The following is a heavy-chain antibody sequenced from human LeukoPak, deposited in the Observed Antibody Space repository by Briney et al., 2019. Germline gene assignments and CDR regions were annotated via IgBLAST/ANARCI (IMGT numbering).Heavy chain of an antibody. J-gene: IGHJ4*02. Sequence: GGSLRLSCAASAFTFSSYSMNWVRQAQGKGLEWVSSISSSSSYISYADSVKGRFTISRDISKNTLYLQMNSLRAEDTAVYYCARDGGYCSTTSCYEIFDYWGQGTLVTVSS. V-gene: IGHV3-21*01. CDR3: ARDGGYCSTTSCYEIFDY. CDR1: AFTFSSYS. CDR2: ISSSSSYI. D-gene: IGHD2-2*01.